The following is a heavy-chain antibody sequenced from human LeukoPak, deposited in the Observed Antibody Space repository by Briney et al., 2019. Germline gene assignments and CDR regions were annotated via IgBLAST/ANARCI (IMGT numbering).Heavy chain of an antibody. J-gene: IGHJ4*02. Sequence: GGSRRLSCLGSGYGFSNYWMTWLRQAPGEGLEWVANIKEDGSVIYYADSVKGRFTISRDNAKNSVYLQMNSLRVEDTALYYCATGRWFGEFAGSAFEDWGQGTLVTVSS. D-gene: IGHD3-10*01. CDR3: ATGRWFGEFAGSAFED. CDR2: IKEDGSVI. CDR1: GYGFSNYW. V-gene: IGHV3-7*01.